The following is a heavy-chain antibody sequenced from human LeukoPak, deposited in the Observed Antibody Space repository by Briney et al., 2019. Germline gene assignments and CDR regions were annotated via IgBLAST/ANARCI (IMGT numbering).Heavy chain of an antibody. V-gene: IGHV4-59*08. CDR3: ARLGDSSGHRHFDY. D-gene: IGHD3-22*01. CDR2: IYYSGST. Sequence: PSETLSLTCTVSGGSISSYYWSWIRQPPGKGLEWIGYIYYSGSTNYNPSLKGRVTISVDTSKNQFSLKLSSVTAADTAVYYCARLGDSSGHRHFDYWGQGTLVTVSS. J-gene: IGHJ4*02. CDR1: GGSISSYY.